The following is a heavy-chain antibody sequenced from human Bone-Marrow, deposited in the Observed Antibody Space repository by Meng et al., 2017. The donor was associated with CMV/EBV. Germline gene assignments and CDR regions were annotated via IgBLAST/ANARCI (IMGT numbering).Heavy chain of an antibody. D-gene: IGHD3-10*01. V-gene: IGHV3-30*02. Sequence: GESLKISCAASGFTFSSYGMHWVRQAPGKGLEWVAFIRYDGSNKYYADSVKGRFTISRDNSKNTLYLQMNSLRAEGTAVYYCAKEGYYGSGYGMDVWGQGTTVTVSS. CDR2: IRYDGSNK. J-gene: IGHJ6*02. CDR1: GFTFSSYG. CDR3: AKEGYYGSGYGMDV.